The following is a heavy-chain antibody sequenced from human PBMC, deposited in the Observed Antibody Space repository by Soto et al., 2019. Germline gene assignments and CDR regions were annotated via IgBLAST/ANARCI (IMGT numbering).Heavy chain of an antibody. Sequence: QVQLVESGGGVVQPGRSLRLSCVASGFTFGNYGMHWVRQAPGKGLEWVALVSYNGRKEYYADSVKGRFSISRDNSKNTLYVQMNTLRDEDTAVYYCAKDSLRGEVPAALNFDYWGRGTLVTVSS. CDR2: VSYNGRKE. CDR3: AKDSLRGEVPAALNFDY. CDR1: GFTFGNYG. J-gene: IGHJ4*02. D-gene: IGHD2-2*01. V-gene: IGHV3-30*18.